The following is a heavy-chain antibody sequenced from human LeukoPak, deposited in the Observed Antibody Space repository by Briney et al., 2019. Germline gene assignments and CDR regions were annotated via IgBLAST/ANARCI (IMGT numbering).Heavy chain of an antibody. CDR2: IYHSGST. J-gene: IGHJ6*02. V-gene: IGHV4-30-2*01. Sequence: RPSETLSLTCAVSGGSISSGGYSWSWIRQPPGKGPEWIGYIYHSGSTYYNPSLKSRVTISVDRSKNQFSLKLSSVTAADTAVYYCARAENGNYVSSNYGMDVWGQGTTVTVSS. CDR3: ARAENGNYVSSNYGMDV. CDR1: GGSISSGGYS. D-gene: IGHD4-17*01.